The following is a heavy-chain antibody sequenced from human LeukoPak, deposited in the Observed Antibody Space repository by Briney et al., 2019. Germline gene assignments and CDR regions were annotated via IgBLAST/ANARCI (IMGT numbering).Heavy chain of an antibody. J-gene: IGHJ5*02. V-gene: IGHV3-23*01. D-gene: IGHD2-15*01. CDR3: AKVGRHKYSAP. CDR2: ISDSGDSA. Sequence: PGGSLRLSCTASGFTFSSYAMTWVRQPPGKGLEWVSAISDSGDSAFSADPVKGRFTISRDNSKNTLYLQMNSLRAEDTAVYYCAKVGRHKYSAPWGQGTLVTVSS. CDR1: GFTFSSYA.